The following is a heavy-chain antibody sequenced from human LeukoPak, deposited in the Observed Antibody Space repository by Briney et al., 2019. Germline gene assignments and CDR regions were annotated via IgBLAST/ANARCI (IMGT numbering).Heavy chain of an antibody. D-gene: IGHD1-7*01. CDR2: IKQDGSEK. CDR1: GFTFSSYW. V-gene: IGHV3-7*01. CDR3: AGDHGWNYQVNWFDP. Sequence: PGGSLRLSCAASGFTFSSYWMSWVRQAPGKGLEWVANIKQDGSEKYYVDSVKGRFTISRDNAKNSLYLQMNSLRAEDTAVYYCAGDHGWNYQVNWFDPWGQGTLVTVSS. J-gene: IGHJ5*02.